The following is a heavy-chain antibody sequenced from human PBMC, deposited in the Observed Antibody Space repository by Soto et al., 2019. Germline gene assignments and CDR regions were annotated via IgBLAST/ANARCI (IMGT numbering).Heavy chain of an antibody. D-gene: IGHD2-2*01. CDR3: ARDQGGYCISTSCYGSGYWFDP. V-gene: IGHV1-69*12. Sequence: QVQLVQSGAEVKKPGSSVKVSCKASGGTFSSYAISWVRQAPGQGLEWMGGIIPIFGTANYAQKFQGRVTITADESTSTAYMELSSLRSEDTAVYYCARDQGGYCISTSCYGSGYWFDPWGHGTLVTVSS. J-gene: IGHJ5*02. CDR2: IIPIFGTA. CDR1: GGTFSSYA.